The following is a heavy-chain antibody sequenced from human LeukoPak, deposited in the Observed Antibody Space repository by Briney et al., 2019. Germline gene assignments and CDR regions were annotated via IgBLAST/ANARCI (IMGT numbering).Heavy chain of an antibody. CDR1: GGSISNYY. CDR3: ARVGPNTYYDSSGDAFDI. J-gene: IGHJ3*02. V-gene: IGHV4-59*12. D-gene: IGHD3-22*01. Sequence: PSETLSLTCTVSGGSISNYYWSWIRQPPGKGLEWIGHIYYSGSARYNPSLESRVTIFVDTSNNQFSLKLSSVTAADTAVYYCARVGPNTYYDSSGDAFDIWGQGTMVTVSS. CDR2: IYYSGSA.